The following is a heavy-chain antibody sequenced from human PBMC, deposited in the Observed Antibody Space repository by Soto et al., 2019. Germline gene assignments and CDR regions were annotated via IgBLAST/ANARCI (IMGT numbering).Heavy chain of an antibody. D-gene: IGHD2-2*01. CDR2: ISGSGGST. CDR1: GFTFASYP. CDR3: AKDSYCSSTSCFYYYGMDV. J-gene: IGHJ6*02. V-gene: IGHV3-23*01. Sequence: LRHSCGARGFTFASYPMSWVRQAPGKGMEWVSAISGSGGSTYYADSVKGRFTISRHNSKNTLYLQMNSLRAEDTAVYYCAKDSYCSSTSCFYYYGMDVRGPGTTGTVSS.